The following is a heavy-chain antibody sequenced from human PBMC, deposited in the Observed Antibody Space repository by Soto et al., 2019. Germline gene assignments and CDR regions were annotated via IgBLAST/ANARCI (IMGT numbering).Heavy chain of an antibody. J-gene: IGHJ4*02. Sequence: GGSLRLSCAASGFTFDDHNMHWIRQSPGKGLEWVSLISWDGHTTYYTDSVKGRFTISRDNSMSSLFLQMNAPTTEDTALYYCASSQGDFWGQGALVTVSS. CDR2: ISWDGHTT. V-gene: IGHV3-43*01. CDR3: ASSQGDF. CDR1: GFTFDDHN.